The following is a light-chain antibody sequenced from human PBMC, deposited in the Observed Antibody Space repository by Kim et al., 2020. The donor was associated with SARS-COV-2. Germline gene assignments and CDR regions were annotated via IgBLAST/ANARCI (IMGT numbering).Light chain of an antibody. V-gene: IGLV2-11*01. Sequence: GQSVTIACTGTGSDVGGYNYVSCYQHHPGKAPKLMIYDVSRRPSGVPDRFSGSKSGNTASLTISGLQAEDEADYYCCSYAGSYTEVFGGGTQLTVL. CDR3: CSYAGSYTEV. J-gene: IGLJ2*01. CDR1: GSDVGGYNY. CDR2: DVS.